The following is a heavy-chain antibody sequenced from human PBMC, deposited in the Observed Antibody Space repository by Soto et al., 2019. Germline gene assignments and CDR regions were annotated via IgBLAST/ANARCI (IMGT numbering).Heavy chain of an antibody. J-gene: IGHJ6*02. V-gene: IGHV3-30*18. Sequence: PGGSLRLSCAASGFTFSSYGMHWVRQAPGKGLEWVAVISYDGSNKYYADSVKGRFTISRDNSKNTLYLQMNSLRAEDTAVYYCAKGDTAMIGYYYYGMDVWGQGTTVTVSS. D-gene: IGHD5-18*01. CDR3: AKGDTAMIGYYYYGMDV. CDR1: GFTFSSYG. CDR2: ISYDGSNK.